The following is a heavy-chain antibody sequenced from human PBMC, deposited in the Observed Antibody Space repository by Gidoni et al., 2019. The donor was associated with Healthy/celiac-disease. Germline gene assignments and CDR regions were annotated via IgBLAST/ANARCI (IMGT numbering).Heavy chain of an antibody. CDR3: ARRSFWGRDAESEPFAFDP. V-gene: IGHV5-51*03. CDR1: GSIFTSYW. J-gene: IGHJ5*02. D-gene: IGHD3-16*01. CDR2: IDPGDSDT. Sequence: VQRVQSGAEVQKPRRSLNISCKASGSIFTSYWIGWVRQMPGKGVEWMGIIDPGDSDTRYSPSFHGQLTLSADKSISTAYLQWSSLKASDTAMYYCARRSFWGRDAESEPFAFDPWGQGTLVTVSS.